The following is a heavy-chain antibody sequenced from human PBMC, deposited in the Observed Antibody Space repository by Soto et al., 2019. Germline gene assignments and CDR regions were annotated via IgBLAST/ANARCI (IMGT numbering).Heavy chain of an antibody. D-gene: IGHD3-3*01. CDR2: ISSSSSTI. CDR3: ARFGEWLSASDYYYYGMDV. J-gene: IGHJ6*02. V-gene: IGHV3-48*02. CDR1: GCTRSRYS. Sequence: ERSLRRPCAASGCTRSRYSLTWDRKAPGQRQEWVSYISSSSSTIYYADSVKGRFTISRDSAKNSLYLQMNSLRDEDTAVYYCARFGEWLSASDYYYYGMDVWGQGTTVTVSS.